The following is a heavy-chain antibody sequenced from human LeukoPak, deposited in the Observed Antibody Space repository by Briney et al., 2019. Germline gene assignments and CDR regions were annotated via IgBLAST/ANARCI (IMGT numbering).Heavy chain of an antibody. D-gene: IGHD1-1*01. V-gene: IGHV1-2*06. Sequence: GASVKVSCKASGYTFTAQYTHWVRQAPGQGPEWMGRINPSSGGTNYVQKFQGRVTTTRDTSITTAYMELTSLRSDDTAVYYCASGTTERIDYWGQGTLVTVSS. CDR2: INPSSGGT. CDR3: ASGTTERIDY. J-gene: IGHJ4*02. CDR1: GYTFTAQY.